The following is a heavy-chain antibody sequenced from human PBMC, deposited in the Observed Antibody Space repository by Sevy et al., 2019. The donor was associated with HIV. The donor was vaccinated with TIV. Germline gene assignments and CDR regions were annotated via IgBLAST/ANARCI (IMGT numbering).Heavy chain of an antibody. V-gene: IGHV3-23*01. CDR1: GFTFSSYD. J-gene: IGHJ4*02. CDR3: AKGYTSDWYYCDS. CDR2: ITGSVGGT. Sequence: GGSLRLSCAASGFTFSSYDMSWFRQAPGKGLQWVSSITGSVGGTYYADSMRGRFTISRDNSKNTLYLQMNSLRADDTGLYHCAKGYTSDWYYCDSWGQGTLVTVSS. D-gene: IGHD6-19*01.